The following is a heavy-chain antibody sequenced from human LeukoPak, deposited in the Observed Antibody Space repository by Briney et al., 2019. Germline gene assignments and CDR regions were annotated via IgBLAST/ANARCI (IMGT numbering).Heavy chain of an antibody. J-gene: IGHJ4*02. D-gene: IGHD3-3*01. V-gene: IGHV3-53*01. CDR2: IYSGGST. Sequence: PGGSLRLSCSASGFTVSSNYMSWVRQAPGKGLEWVSVIYSGGSTYYADSVKGRFTISRDNSKNTLYLQMNSLRAEDTAVYYCARDRRDFFWSGYWGYFDYWGQGTLVTVSS. CDR1: GFTVSSNY. CDR3: ARDRRDFFWSGYWGYFDY.